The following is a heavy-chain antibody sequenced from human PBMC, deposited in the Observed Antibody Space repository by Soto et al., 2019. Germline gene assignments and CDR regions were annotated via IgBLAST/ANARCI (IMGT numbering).Heavy chain of an antibody. Sequence: GGSLRLSCAASRFTFSNYAMNWVRQAPGKGLEWVSGISDSGGTTYYADSVKGRFTISRDNSKTTLYLQMNSLRDEDTALYYCANESIPAASFLPLDSWGQGTLVTVSS. CDR2: ISDSGGTT. D-gene: IGHD2-2*01. V-gene: IGHV3-23*01. J-gene: IGHJ4*02. CDR3: ANESIPAASFLPLDS. CDR1: RFTFSNYA.